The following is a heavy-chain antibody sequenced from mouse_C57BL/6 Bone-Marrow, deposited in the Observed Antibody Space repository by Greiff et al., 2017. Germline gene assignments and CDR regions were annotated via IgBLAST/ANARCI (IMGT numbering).Heavy chain of an antibody. CDR1: EYEFPSYD. CDR2: INSDGGST. Sequence: EVQLVESGGGLVQPGESLKLSCESYEYEFPSYDMSWVRKTPEERLELVAAINSDGGSTYYPDTIERRFIISRDNTKKTLYLQMSSLRSEDTALYYCSRHHWYVWFAYWCQGTLVTVSA. V-gene: IGHV5-2*01. J-gene: IGHJ3*01. CDR3: SRHHWYVWFAY. D-gene: IGHD2-14*01.